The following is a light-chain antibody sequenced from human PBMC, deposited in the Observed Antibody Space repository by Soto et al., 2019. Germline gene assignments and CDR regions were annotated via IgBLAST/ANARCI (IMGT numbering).Light chain of an antibody. CDR3: MQALQTPPFT. CDR1: QSLQHSNGYNY. J-gene: IGKJ3*01. Sequence: DIVMTQSPLSLPVTPGEPASISCRSSQSLQHSNGYNYLDWYLQKPGQSPQLLIYLGSNRASGVPYRFSGSGSGTDFTLKISRVEAEDVGVYYCMQALQTPPFTFGPGTKVDIK. CDR2: LGS. V-gene: IGKV2-28*01.